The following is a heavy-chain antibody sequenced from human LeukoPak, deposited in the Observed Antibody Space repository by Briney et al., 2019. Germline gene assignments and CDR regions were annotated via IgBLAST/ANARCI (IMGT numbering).Heavy chain of an antibody. Sequence: SETLSLTCTVSGGSINNSYWTWIRQPPGKGLEWIGHVYYSGSTNYSPSLKSRVTISVDTSKNQFSLKLSSVTAADTAVYYCARLSSLANIAARGRTWLDPWGQGSLVTVSS. J-gene: IGHJ5*02. D-gene: IGHD6-6*01. CDR3: ARLSSLANIAARGRTWLDP. CDR1: GGSINNSY. V-gene: IGHV4-59*01. CDR2: VYYSGST.